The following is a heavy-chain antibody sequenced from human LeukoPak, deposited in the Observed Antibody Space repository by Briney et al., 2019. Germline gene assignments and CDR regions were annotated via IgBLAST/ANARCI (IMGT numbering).Heavy chain of an antibody. Sequence: ASVKVSCKASGYTFTSYDINWVRQATGQGLEWIGWMNPNSGNTGYAQKFQGRVTMTRNTSISTAYMELSSLRSEDTAVYYCARGVKAGTNYYYYMDVWGKGTTVTVSS. CDR3: ARGVKAGTNYYYYMDV. J-gene: IGHJ6*03. D-gene: IGHD6-19*01. CDR2: MNPNSGNT. CDR1: GYTFTSYD. V-gene: IGHV1-8*01.